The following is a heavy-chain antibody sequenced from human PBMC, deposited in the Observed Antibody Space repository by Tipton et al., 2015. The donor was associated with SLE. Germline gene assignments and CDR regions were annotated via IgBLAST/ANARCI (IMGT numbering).Heavy chain of an antibody. CDR1: GFTFSTSA. J-gene: IGHJ4*02. CDR3: AGAWQGYCSGGTCYVLDY. Sequence: SGFTFSTSAMHWVRQAPGKGLEWVAVIWYDGSNKFYADSVKGRFTISRDNSKNTVSLQMNSLRVEDTAVYYCAGAWQGYCSGGTCYVLDYWGQGTLVTVSS. D-gene: IGHD2-15*01. CDR2: IWYDGSNK. V-gene: IGHV3-33*01.